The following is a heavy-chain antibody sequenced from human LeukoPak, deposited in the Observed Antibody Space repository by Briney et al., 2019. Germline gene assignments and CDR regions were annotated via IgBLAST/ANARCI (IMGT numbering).Heavy chain of an antibody. Sequence: GGSLRLSCAASGFTFSSYAMHWVRQAPGKGLEWVAVISYDGSNKYYADSVKGRFTISRDNSKNTLYLQMNSLRAEDTAVYYCARDDIVVVVARRGPFDPWGQGTLVTVSS. V-gene: IGHV3-30-3*01. CDR1: GFTFSSYA. CDR2: ISYDGSNK. D-gene: IGHD2-15*01. CDR3: ARDDIVVVVARRGPFDP. J-gene: IGHJ5*02.